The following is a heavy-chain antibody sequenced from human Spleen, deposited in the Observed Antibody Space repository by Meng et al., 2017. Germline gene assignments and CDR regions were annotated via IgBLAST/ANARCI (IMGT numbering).Heavy chain of an antibody. V-gene: IGHV1-18*01. J-gene: IGHJ4*02. CDR3: ARRPDYGAYVGVLDY. CDR2: ISAYNGNT. Sequence: ASVKVSCKASGYTFTSYGISWVRQAPGQGLEWMGWISAYNGNTNYAQKLQGRVTMTTDTSTSTAYMELRSLRSDDTAVYYCARRPDYGAYVGVLDYWGQGTLVTVSS. CDR1: GYTFTSYG. D-gene: IGHD4-17*01.